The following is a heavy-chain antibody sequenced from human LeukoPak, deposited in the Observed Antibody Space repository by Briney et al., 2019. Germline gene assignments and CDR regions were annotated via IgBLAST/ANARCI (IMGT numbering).Heavy chain of an antibody. Sequence: NASXXLPLTCTVSGGSISSSSYYWGWIRQPPGKGLEWIGSIYYSGSTYYNPSLKSRFTISVDTSKNQFSLKLSSVTAADTAVYYCARIGLYYFDYWGQGTLVTVSS. CDR1: GGSISSSSYY. J-gene: IGHJ4*02. V-gene: IGHV4-39*01. CDR3: ARIGLYYFDY. D-gene: IGHD2-15*01. CDR2: IYYSGST.